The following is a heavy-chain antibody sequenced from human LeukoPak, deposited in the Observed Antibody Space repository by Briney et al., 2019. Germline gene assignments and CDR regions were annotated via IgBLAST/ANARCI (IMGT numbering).Heavy chain of an antibody. D-gene: IGHD6-19*01. CDR3: ASYSSGWYRLVDY. V-gene: IGHV3-23*01. CDR2: ISGSGAGT. CDR1: GFTFSGYA. J-gene: IGHJ4*02. Sequence: GGSLRLSCAASGFTFSGYAVSWVRQAPAKGLEWVSAISGSGAGTYYADSVKGRFTISRDNSKNTLYLQMNSLRAEDTAVYYCASYSSGWYRLVDYWGQGTLVTVSS.